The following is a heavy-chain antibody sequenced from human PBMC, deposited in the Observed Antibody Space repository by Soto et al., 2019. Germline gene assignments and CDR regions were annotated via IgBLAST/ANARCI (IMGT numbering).Heavy chain of an antibody. CDR1: GFTFSSYA. V-gene: IGHV3-23*01. CDR2: ISARGDST. D-gene: IGHD3-22*01. J-gene: IGHJ4*02. CDR3: AKVYSTASYFTDY. Sequence: GGSLRLSCAASGFTFSSYAMGWVRQTPGKGREWFSAISARGDSTYYADSVKGRFTISRDNSRNTVYLQMNNLRAEDTAVYTCAKVYSTASYFTDYWGQGTLVTVSS.